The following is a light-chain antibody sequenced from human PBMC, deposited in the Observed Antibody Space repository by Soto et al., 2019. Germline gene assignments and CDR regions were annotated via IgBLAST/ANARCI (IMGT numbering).Light chain of an antibody. Sequence: QSVLTQPPSVSAAPGQKVTISCSGSSSNIGNNYVSWYQQLPGTAPKLLIYDNNKRPSGIPDRFSGSKSGTSATLGITGLQTGDEADYYCGTGDSSLGGVVFGGGTKVTVL. CDR1: SSNIGNNY. V-gene: IGLV1-51*01. CDR2: DNN. J-gene: IGLJ2*01. CDR3: GTGDSSLGGVV.